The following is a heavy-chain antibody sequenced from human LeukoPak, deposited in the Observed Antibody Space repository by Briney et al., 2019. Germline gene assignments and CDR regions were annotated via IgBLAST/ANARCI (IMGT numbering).Heavy chain of an antibody. CDR3: ASIDWQLGRGPHFDY. CDR2: ITPIFGTA. V-gene: IGHV1-69*05. CDR1: GGTFSSYA. Sequence: SVKVSCKASGGTFSSYAISWVRQAPGQGLEWMGGITPIFGTANYAQKFQGRVTITTDESTSTAYMELSSLRSEDTAVYYCASIDWQLGRGPHFDYWGQGTLVTVSS. D-gene: IGHD6-6*01. J-gene: IGHJ4*02.